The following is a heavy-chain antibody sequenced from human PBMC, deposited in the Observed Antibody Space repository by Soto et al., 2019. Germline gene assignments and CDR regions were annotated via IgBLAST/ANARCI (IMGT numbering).Heavy chain of an antibody. D-gene: IGHD3-9*01. CDR2: ISAYNGNT. CDR1: GCTFTSYG. J-gene: IGHJ6*02. CDR3: AKGDDILTGYSRDYYYYGMDV. Sequence: AAVKVSCKASGCTFTSYGISWVRQAPGQGLEWMGWISAYNGNTNYAQKLQGRVTMTTDTSTSTAYMELRSLRSDDTAVYYCAKGDDILTGYSRDYYYYGMDVWGQGTTVTVSS. V-gene: IGHV1-18*04.